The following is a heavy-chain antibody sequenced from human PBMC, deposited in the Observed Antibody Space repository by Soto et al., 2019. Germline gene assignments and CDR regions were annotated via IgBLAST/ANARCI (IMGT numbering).Heavy chain of an antibody. D-gene: IGHD2-2*02. CDR3: ARDRDIVVVPAAIPNYYYGMDV. V-gene: IGHV1-18*04. J-gene: IGHJ6*02. Sequence: ASVKVSGKASGYTFTSYGISWVRQAPGQGLEWMGWISAYNGNTNYAQKLQGRVTMTTDTSTSTAYMELSSLRSDDTAVYYCARDRDIVVVPAAIPNYYYGMDVWGQGSTVTVTS. CDR1: GYTFTSYG. CDR2: ISAYNGNT.